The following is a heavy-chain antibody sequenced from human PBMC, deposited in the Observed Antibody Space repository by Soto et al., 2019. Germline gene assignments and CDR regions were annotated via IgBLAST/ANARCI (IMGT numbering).Heavy chain of an antibody. V-gene: IGHV2-5*02. Sequence: SGPTLVKPTQTLTLTCTFSGFSLSASGVSVGWIRQPPGKALEWLAVIYWDDVNRYSPSLEGRPTITKDTSKNQVVLTMTNMDPVDTATYYCAHRHYDLLTGYSAFDYWGQGTLVTVSS. CDR1: GFSLSASGVS. CDR2: IYWDDVN. D-gene: IGHD3-9*01. J-gene: IGHJ4*02. CDR3: AHRHYDLLTGYSAFDY.